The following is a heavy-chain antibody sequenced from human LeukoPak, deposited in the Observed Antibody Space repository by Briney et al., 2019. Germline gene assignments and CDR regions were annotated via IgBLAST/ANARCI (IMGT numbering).Heavy chain of an antibody. D-gene: IGHD5-12*01. CDR2: IYYSGST. CDR1: GGSISSYY. J-gene: IGHJ6*02. V-gene: IGHV4-59*01. Sequence: PSETLSLTCTDSGGSISSYYWSWIRQPPGKGLECVGYIYYSGSTNYNPSLKSRVTISVDTSKNQFSLKLSSVTAADTAVYYCARDPGGYDSGDYYGMDVWGQGTTVTVSS. CDR3: ARDPGGYDSGDYYGMDV.